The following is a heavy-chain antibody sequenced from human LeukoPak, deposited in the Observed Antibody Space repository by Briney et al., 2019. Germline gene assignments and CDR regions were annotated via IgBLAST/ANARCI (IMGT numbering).Heavy chain of an antibody. CDR1: GFTFSSYS. Sequence: GGSLRLSCAASGFTFSSYSMNWVRQAPGKGLEWVSAISGSGGNTYYADSVKGRFTISRDNSKNTLYLQMNSLRAEDTAVYYCAKGPYSGFSWGQGTLVTVSS. CDR3: AKGPYSGFS. D-gene: IGHD1-26*01. CDR2: ISGSGGNT. J-gene: IGHJ5*02. V-gene: IGHV3-23*01.